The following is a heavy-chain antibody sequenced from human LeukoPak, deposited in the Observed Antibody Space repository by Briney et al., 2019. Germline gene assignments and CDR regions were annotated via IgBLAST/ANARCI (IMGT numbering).Heavy chain of an antibody. CDR1: GGSFSGYY. Sequence: SETLSLTCAVYGGSFSGYYWSWIRQPPGKGLEWIGEINHSGSTNYNPSLKSRVTISVDTSKNQFSLKLSSVTAADTAVYYCASLKVGATDNWGRGTLVTVSS. J-gene: IGHJ4*02. CDR2: INHSGST. V-gene: IGHV4-34*01. D-gene: IGHD1-26*01. CDR3: ASLKVGATDN.